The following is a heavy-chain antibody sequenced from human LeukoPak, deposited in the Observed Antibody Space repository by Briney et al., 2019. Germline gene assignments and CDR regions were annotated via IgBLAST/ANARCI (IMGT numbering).Heavy chain of an antibody. V-gene: IGHV4-59*01. CDR2: IYYSGST. CDR1: GGSISSYY. D-gene: IGHD3-10*01. CDR3: ARDHNYYDSGRGFDP. J-gene: IGHJ5*02. Sequence: SETLSLTCTVSGGSISSYYWSWIRQPPGKGLEWIGYIYYSGSTNYNPSLKSRVTISVDTSKNQFSLKLSSVTAADTAVYYCARDHNYYDSGRGFDPWGQGTLVTVSS.